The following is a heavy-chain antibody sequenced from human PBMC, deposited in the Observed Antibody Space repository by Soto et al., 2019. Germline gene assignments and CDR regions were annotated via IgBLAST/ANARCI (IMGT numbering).Heavy chain of an antibody. V-gene: IGHV3-7*01. CDR3: ARGGRWGPDF. CDR2: IKHDGSEK. Sequence: VQLVESGGDLVQPGGYLRLSCAASGFTFSDFWMSWVRQAPGKGLDWVANIKHDGSEKYYVDSVDGRFTISRDNTKDSLYLQMNSLGAEDTAVHYCARGGRWGPDFWGQGTLVTVSS. J-gene: IGHJ4*02. CDR1: GFTFSDFW. D-gene: IGHD2-15*01.